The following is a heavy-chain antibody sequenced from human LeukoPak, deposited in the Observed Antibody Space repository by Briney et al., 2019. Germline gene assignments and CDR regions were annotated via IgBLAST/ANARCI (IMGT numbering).Heavy chain of an antibody. Sequence: SETLSLTCTVSSGSMSNYYWSWIRQPPGKGLEWIGCFYYSGSTNYNPSLKSRVTISVDTSKNQFSLKLSSVTAADTAVYYCARAHLHRPYYDFWSGHPTYNWFDPWGQGTLVTVSS. D-gene: IGHD3-3*01. CDR2: FYYSGST. CDR3: ARAHLHRPYYDFWSGHPTYNWFDP. J-gene: IGHJ5*02. V-gene: IGHV4-59*12. CDR1: SGSMSNYY.